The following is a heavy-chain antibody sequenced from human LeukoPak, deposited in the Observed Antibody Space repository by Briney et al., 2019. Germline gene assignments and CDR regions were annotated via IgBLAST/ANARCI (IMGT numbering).Heavy chain of an antibody. D-gene: IGHD3-9*01. V-gene: IGHV1-18*01. CDR3: ARDRYDVGVAFDF. J-gene: IGHJ3*01. CDR2: IRVHNGDT. Sequence: ASVKVSCKASAYMFAVFGITWVRQAPGQGLEWMGSIRVHNGDTNYAQKFQGRLTMTTDTSATTDYMELRSLKSDDTAVYYCARDRYDVGVAFDFWGQGTMVTVSS. CDR1: AYMFAVFG.